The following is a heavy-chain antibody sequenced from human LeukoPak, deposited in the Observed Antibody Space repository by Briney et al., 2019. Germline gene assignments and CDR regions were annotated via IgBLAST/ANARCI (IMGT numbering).Heavy chain of an antibody. CDR1: GFTFSSYS. J-gene: IGHJ4*02. CDR2: MSSSSSYI. Sequence: GGSLRLSCAASGFTFSSYSMNWVRQAPGKGLEWVSSMSSSSSYIYYADSVKGRFTISRDNAKNSLYLQMNSLRAEDTAVNYCARDPEYSSSSREFDYWGQGTLVTVSS. V-gene: IGHV3-21*01. CDR3: ARDPEYSSSSREFDY. D-gene: IGHD6-6*01.